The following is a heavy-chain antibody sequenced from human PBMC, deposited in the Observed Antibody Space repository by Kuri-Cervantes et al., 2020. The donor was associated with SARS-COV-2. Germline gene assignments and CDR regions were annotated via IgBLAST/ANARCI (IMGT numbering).Heavy chain of an antibody. J-gene: IGHJ3*02. V-gene: IGHV1-8*02. CDR2: MNPDTGNS. Sequence: ASVKVSCKASGYTFSTYDINWVRQASGQGLEWMGWMNPDTGNSGYAENFRGRVTMTRDTSISTAYMELSSLRSEDSAIYYCARDSGDGTPDGFDIWGQGTMVTVSS. CDR1: GYTFSTYD. CDR3: ARDSGDGTPDGFDI. D-gene: IGHD5-12*01.